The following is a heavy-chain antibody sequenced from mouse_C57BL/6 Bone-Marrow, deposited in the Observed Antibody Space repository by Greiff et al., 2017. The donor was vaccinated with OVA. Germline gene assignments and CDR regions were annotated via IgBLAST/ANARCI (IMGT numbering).Heavy chain of an antibody. D-gene: IGHD1-1*01. CDR2: ISSGGSYT. CDR3: ARRLLRYWLAY. Sequence: EVKLVESGGDLVKPGGSLKLSCAASGFTFSSYGMSWVRQTPDKRLEWVATISSGGSYTYYPDSVKGRFTISRDNAKNTLYLQLSSLKSEDTAMYYCARRLLRYWLAYWGQGTLVTVSA. J-gene: IGHJ3*01. CDR1: GFTFSSYG. V-gene: IGHV5-6*02.